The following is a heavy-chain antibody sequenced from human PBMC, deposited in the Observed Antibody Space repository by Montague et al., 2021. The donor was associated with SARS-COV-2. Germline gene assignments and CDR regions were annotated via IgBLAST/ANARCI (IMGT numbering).Heavy chain of an antibody. Sequence: SLRLSCAVSGFTVSSSYMSWVRQAPGKGLEWVSVIYRGGDTYYADSVKGRFTISRHNSKNTLYLEMNSLRGEDTAVYYCTRSVAAAGTFYYYYGMDVWGQGTTVTVSS. CDR2: IYRGGDT. V-gene: IGHV3-53*04. D-gene: IGHD6-13*01. J-gene: IGHJ6*02. CDR1: GFTVSSSY. CDR3: TRSVAAAGTFYYYYGMDV.